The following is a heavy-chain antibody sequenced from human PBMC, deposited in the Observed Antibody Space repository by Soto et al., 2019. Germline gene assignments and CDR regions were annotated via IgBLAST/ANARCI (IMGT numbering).Heavy chain of an antibody. D-gene: IGHD3-10*01. J-gene: IGHJ3*02. CDR1: GFTFSTYW. CDR3: AREANYYDSGTGAFDI. V-gene: IGHV3-74*01. CDR2: INSDGSST. Sequence: GGSLRLSCAASGFTFSTYWMHWVRQAPGKGLVWVSRINSDGSSTTYADSVKGRFTISRDNAKNTLYLQMNSLRVDDTAVYYCAREANYYDSGTGAFDIWGQGTMVTVSS.